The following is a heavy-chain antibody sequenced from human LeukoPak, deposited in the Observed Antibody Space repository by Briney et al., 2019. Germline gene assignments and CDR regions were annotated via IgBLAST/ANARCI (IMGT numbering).Heavy chain of an antibody. V-gene: IGHV1-2*02. CDR1: GYTFSDCT. CDR3: ARSRELLDFDT. CDR2: INPSSNAA. Sequence: ASVKVSCKTSGYTFSDCTIHWVRQAPGQGLEWMGWINPSSNAANYAQRFEGRVSLTRDTSISTADMVLTSLTSDDTGVYYCARSRELLDFDTWGQGTLVSVSS. J-gene: IGHJ4*02. D-gene: IGHD3-10*01.